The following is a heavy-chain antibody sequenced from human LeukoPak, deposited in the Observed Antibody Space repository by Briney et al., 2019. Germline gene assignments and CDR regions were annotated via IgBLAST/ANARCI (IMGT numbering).Heavy chain of an antibody. V-gene: IGHV4-34*01. CDR3: ARRRYYGSGSYWYFDL. Sequence: SETLSLTCAVYGGSFSGYYWSWIRQPPGKGLEWLGEINHSGGTNYNPSLKSRVTISVDTSKNQFSVKLSSVTAADTAVYYCARRRYYGSGSYWYFDLWGRGTLVTVSS. CDR2: INHSGGT. CDR1: GGSFSGYY. J-gene: IGHJ2*01. D-gene: IGHD3-10*01.